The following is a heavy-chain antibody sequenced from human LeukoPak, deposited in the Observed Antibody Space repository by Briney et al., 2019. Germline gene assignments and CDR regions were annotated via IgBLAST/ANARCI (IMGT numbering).Heavy chain of an antibody. CDR1: VSTLNTYW. V-gene: IGHV3-7*05. CDR2: LKQDRSDK. CDR3: ARETRGTVGSY. Sequence: GGSLRLSCAASVSTLNTYWMTWFRQTPGKGLEWVASLKQDRSDKYYVDSVEGRFTISRDNAENSLYLQMNSLRVEDTAVYYCARETRGTVGSYWGRGTLVTVSS. D-gene: IGHD4-23*01. J-gene: IGHJ4*02.